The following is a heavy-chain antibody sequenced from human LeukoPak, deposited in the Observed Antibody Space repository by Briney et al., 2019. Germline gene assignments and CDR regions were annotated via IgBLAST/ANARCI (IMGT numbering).Heavy chain of an antibody. Sequence: GGSLRLSCAASGFTFSSYGMHWVRQAPGKGLEWVAFIRYDGSNKYYADSVKGRFTISRDNSKNTLYLQMNSLRADDTAVYYCARWAQPYHYYYMDVWGKGTTVTISS. D-gene: IGHD5-24*01. CDR1: GFTFSSYG. CDR3: ARWAQPYHYYYMDV. J-gene: IGHJ6*03. V-gene: IGHV3-30*02. CDR2: IRYDGSNK.